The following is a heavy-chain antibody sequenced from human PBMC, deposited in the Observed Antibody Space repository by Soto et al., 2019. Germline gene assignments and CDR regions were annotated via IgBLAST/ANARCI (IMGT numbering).Heavy chain of an antibody. D-gene: IGHD2-15*01. J-gene: IGHJ5*02. CDR3: ARRRPLGYCSGGSCRNWFDP. V-gene: IGHV5-51*01. Sequence: GESLKISCNGSGYIFTSYWIGWVRQMPGKGLEWMGIIYPGDSDTRYSPSFQGQVTIAADKSISTAYLQWSSLKASDTAMYYCARRRPLGYCSGGSCRNWFDPWGQGTLVTVSS. CDR1: GYIFTSYW. CDR2: IYPGDSDT.